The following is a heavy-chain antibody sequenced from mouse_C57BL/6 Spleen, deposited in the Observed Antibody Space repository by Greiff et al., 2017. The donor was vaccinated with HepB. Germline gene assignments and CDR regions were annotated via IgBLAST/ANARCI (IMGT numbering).Heavy chain of an antibody. CDR3: ARSGNQGWVAY. CDR2: IYPGDGDT. D-gene: IGHD2-1*01. J-gene: IGHJ3*01. CDR1: GYAFSSSW. Sequence: QVQLQQSGPELVKPGASVKISCKASGYAFSSSWMNWVKQRPGKGLEWIGRIYPGDGDTNYNGKFKGKATLTADKSSSTAYMQLSSLTSEDPAVYFCARSGNQGWVAYLGQGTLVTVSA. V-gene: IGHV1-82*01.